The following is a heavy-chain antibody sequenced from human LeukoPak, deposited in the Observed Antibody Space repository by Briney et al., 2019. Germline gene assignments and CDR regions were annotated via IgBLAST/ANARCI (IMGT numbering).Heavy chain of an antibody. J-gene: IGHJ4*02. Sequence: GGSLRLSCAASGFTFSGSAMHWVRQASGKGLEWVGRIGSKTNSYATAYAASVKGRFTISRDDSKNTAYLQMNSLKTEDTAVYYCTSRVRGYSYNDYWGQGTLVTVSS. CDR1: GFTFSGSA. CDR2: IGSKTNSYAT. V-gene: IGHV3-73*01. D-gene: IGHD5-18*01. CDR3: TSRVRGYSYNDY.